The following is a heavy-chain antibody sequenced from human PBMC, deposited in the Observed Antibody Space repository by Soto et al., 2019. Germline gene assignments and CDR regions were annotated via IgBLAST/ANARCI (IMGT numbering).Heavy chain of an antibody. CDR2: IIPMFRTA. CDR3: AREWLQGFFDY. CDR1: GSTFSSDA. J-gene: IGHJ4*02. Sequence: QVQLVQSGAEVKKPGSSVKVSCKASGSTFSSDATSWVRQAPGQGLEWMGGIIPMFRTANYAQKFQGRVTITADESTSTAYMEVSSLTSEDTAVYYCAREWLQGFFDYWGQGTLVTVSS. V-gene: IGHV1-69*01. D-gene: IGHD5-12*01.